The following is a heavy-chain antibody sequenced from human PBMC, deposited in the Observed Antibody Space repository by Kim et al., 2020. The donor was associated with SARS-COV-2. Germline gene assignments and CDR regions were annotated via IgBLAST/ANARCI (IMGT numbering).Heavy chain of an antibody. CDR2: IWYDGSNK. Sequence: GGSLRLSCAASGSTFSSYGMHWVRQAPGKGLEWVAVIWYDGSNKYYADSVKGRFTISRDNSKNTLYLQMNSLRAEDTAVYYCARDGGKRITIFGVVIPYWYFDLWGRGTLVTVSS. V-gene: IGHV3-33*08. CDR3: ARDGGKRITIFGVVIPYWYFDL. D-gene: IGHD3-3*01. CDR1: GSTFSSYG. J-gene: IGHJ2*01.